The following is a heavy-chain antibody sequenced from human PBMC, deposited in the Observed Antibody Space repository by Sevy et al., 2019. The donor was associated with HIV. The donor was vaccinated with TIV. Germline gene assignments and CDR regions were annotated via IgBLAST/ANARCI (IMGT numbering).Heavy chain of an antibody. D-gene: IGHD3-10*01. J-gene: IGHJ4*02. CDR1: GFTFRTSG. V-gene: IGHV3-30*18. CDR3: AKDYSAGSTMVRGAYRARGDYFDY. Sequence: GGSLRLSCVTSGFTFRTSGMHWVRQSPGKGLEWVAVISYDEAHKNYADSVKGRFSISKDNSKNTLYLQMSSLRTEDRAGYDCAKDYSAGSTMVRGAYRARGDYFDYWGQGTQVTVSS. CDR2: ISYDEAHK.